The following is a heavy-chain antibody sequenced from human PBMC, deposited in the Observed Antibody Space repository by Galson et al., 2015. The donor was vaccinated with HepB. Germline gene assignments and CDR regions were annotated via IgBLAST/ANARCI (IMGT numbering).Heavy chain of an antibody. J-gene: IGHJ5*02. CDR2: IRSKANSYAT. V-gene: IGHV3-73*01. CDR3: TIPTVGANP. CDR1: GFTFSGSA. Sequence: SLRLSCAASGFTFSGSAMHWVRQASGKGLEWVGRIRSKANSYATAYAASVKGRFTISRDDSKNTAYLQMNSLKTEDTAVYYCTIPTVGANPCGQGTLVTVSS. D-gene: IGHD1-26*01.